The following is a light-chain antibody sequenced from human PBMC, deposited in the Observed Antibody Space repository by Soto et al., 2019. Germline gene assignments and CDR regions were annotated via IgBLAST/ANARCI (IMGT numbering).Light chain of an antibody. V-gene: IGKV1-5*03. CDR2: KAS. J-gene: IGKJ1*01. CDR3: QQLWT. Sequence: DIQMTQSPSALSASVGDRVTITCRASQIISSRLVWYQQKPGKAPKLLIYKASILENGVPSRFSGSVSGTEFTLTIASLQPDDVATYYCQQLWTFGPGTKVDIK. CDR1: QIISSR.